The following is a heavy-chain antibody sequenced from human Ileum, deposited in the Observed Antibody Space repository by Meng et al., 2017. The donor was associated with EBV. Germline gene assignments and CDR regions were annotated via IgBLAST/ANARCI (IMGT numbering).Heavy chain of an antibody. J-gene: IGHJ4*02. CDR3: ARDLFWNQADY. CDR1: GFIFSNYW. CDR2: IHADGSVT. D-gene: IGHD1-14*01. V-gene: IGHV3-74*01. Sequence: EGQLVESGGGLVQPGGSLRLSCATSGFIFSNYWMHWVRQAPGKGLVWVSRIHADGSVTNYADSVKGRFTISRDNAKNTLYLQMNSLRAEDTAVYYCARDLFWNQADYWGQGTLVTVSS.